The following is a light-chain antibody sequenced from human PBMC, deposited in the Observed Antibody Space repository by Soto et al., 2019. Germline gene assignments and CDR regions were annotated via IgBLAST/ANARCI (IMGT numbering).Light chain of an antibody. CDR1: QSVSSN. V-gene: IGKV3-15*01. Sequence: EIVMTQSPATLSVSPGERATLSCRASQSVSSNLAWYQQKAGQAPRLLMYGASTRAIGIPGRFSGSGSGTEFTLTISSLQSEDFAVYYCQQYNNWPWTFGQGTKVDIK. J-gene: IGKJ1*01. CDR2: GAS. CDR3: QQYNNWPWT.